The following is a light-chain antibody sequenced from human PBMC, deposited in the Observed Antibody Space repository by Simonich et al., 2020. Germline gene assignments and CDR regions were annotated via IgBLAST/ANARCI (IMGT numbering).Light chain of an antibody. CDR1: QSVLHSSNHKNY. CDR3: QQSYSTPYT. J-gene: IGKJ2*01. Sequence: DIVRTQSPDSLAVSLGEKATINCKSSQSVLHSSNHKNYLARYQQKPGQPPKLPINCASPRAVVVPNRFSGSGSGTDFTLTISSLQAEDVVVYYCQQSYSTPYTFGQGTKLEIK. V-gene: IGKV4-1*01. CDR2: CAS.